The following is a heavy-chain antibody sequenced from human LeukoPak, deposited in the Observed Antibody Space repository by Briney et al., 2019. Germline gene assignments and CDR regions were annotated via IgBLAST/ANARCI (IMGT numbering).Heavy chain of an antibody. D-gene: IGHD2-2*01. CDR3: ATKDIVVVPAAGLVAFDI. CDR2: IYTSGST. V-gene: IGHV4-61*02. J-gene: IGHJ3*02. CDR1: GGSISSGSYY. Sequence: SQTLSLTCTVSGGSISSGSYYWSWIRQPAGKGLEWIGRIYTSGSTNYNPSLKSRVTISVDTSKNQFSLKLSSVTAADTAVYYCATKDIVVVPAAGLVAFDIWGQGTMVTVSS.